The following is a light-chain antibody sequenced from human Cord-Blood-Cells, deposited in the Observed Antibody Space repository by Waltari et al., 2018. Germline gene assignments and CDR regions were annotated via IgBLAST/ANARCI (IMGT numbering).Light chain of an antibody. V-gene: IGKV3D-15*01. CDR2: GAS. Sequence: EIVMTQSPATLSVSPGERATLSCRASQSVSSNLAWYQQKPGQAPRLLIYGASTRATGIPARFRGSGCGTEFTLTISSLQSEDVEVYYCQQYNNWTPYTFGQGTKLEIK. CDR1: QSVSSN. J-gene: IGKJ2*01. CDR3: QQYNNWTPYT.